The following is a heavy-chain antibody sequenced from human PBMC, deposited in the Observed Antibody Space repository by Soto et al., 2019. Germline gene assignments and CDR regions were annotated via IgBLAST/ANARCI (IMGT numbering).Heavy chain of an antibody. V-gene: IGHV1-24*01. CDR1: GYTLTELS. D-gene: IGHD6-13*01. Sequence: GASVKVSCKVSGYTLTELSMHWVRQAPGKGLEWMGGFDPEDGETIYAQKFQGRVTMTEDTSTDTAYMELSSLRSEDTAVYYCANSFVAAAGNSYYMDVWGKGTTVTVSS. CDR2: FDPEDGET. CDR3: ANSFVAAAGNSYYMDV. J-gene: IGHJ6*03.